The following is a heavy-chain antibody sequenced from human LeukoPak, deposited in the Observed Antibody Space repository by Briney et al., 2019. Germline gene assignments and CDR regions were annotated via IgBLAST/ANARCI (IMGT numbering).Heavy chain of an antibody. CDR3: ARGSLASGVVVYYYYSLDV. CDR2: ISASRGIT. V-gene: IGHV3-48*01. CDR1: GFTFSSYA. Sequence: GGSLRLSCAASGFTFSSYAMSWVRQAPGMGLEWLSYISASRGITYYADSVKGRFTISRDNAKNSLYLQMNSLRAEDTAVYYCARGSLASGVVVYYYYSLDVWGKGTTVTVSS. J-gene: IGHJ6*03. D-gene: IGHD3-3*01.